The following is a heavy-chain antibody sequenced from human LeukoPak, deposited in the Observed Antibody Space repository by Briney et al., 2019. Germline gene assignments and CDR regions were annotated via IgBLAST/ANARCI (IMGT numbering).Heavy chain of an antibody. CDR3: ARDGEVVGDY. CDR1: GFTFSSYE. CDR2: ISSSGSTI. D-gene: IGHD2-15*01. V-gene: IGHV3-48*03. J-gene: IGHJ4*02. Sequence: GGSLRLSCAASGFTFSSYEMNWVRQAPGKGLGWVSYISSSGSTIYYADSVKGRFTISRDNAKNSLYLQMNSLRAEDTAVYYCARDGEVVGDYWGQGTLVTVSS.